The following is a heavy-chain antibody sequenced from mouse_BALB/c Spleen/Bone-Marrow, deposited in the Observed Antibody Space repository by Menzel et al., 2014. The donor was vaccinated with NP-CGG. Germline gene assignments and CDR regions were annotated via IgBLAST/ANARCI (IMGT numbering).Heavy chain of an antibody. D-gene: IGHD1-1*01. J-gene: IGHJ2*01. CDR2: ISSGSSTI. CDR1: GFTFSSFG. Sequence: EVKLVESGGGLVQPGGSRKLSCAASGFTFSSFGMHWVRQAPEKGLEWVAYISSGSSTIYYADTVMGRFTISRDNPKNTLFLQTTSLRSEDTAMYYCARSGSSSGYFDYWGQGTTLTVSS. V-gene: IGHV5-17*02. CDR3: ARSGSSSGYFDY.